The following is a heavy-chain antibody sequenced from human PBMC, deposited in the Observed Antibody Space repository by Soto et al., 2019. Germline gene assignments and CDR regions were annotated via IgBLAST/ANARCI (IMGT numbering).Heavy chain of an antibody. Sequence: QVQLVQSGAEVKKPGASVKVSCKASGYTFTSYYMHWVRQAPGQGLEWMGIINPSGGSTNYAQKFQGRVTMTRDTSTSTVYMELSSLRSEDTAVYYCGRTPLRWLQLDYWGQGTLVTVSS. D-gene: IGHD5-12*01. V-gene: IGHV1-46*03. CDR3: GRTPLRWLQLDY. CDR2: INPSGGST. CDR1: GYTFTSYY. J-gene: IGHJ4*02.